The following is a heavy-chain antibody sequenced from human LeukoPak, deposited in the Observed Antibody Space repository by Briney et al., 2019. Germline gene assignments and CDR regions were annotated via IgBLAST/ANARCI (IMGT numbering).Heavy chain of an antibody. D-gene: IGHD2-21*01. Sequence: GGSLRLSCAASGFTFSNAWMNWVRQAPGKGLEWVGRVKSEADGGTADYAAPVKGRFTISRDDSKNTLFLRMNSLKTEDTAVYYCVTDLVIKGYFDYWGQGALVTVSS. CDR3: VTDLVIKGYFDY. CDR2: VKSEADGGTA. V-gene: IGHV3-15*07. CDR1: GFTFSNAW. J-gene: IGHJ4*02.